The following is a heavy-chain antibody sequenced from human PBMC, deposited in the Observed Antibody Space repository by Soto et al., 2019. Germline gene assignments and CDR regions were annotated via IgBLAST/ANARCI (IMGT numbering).Heavy chain of an antibody. CDR1: GFTFRTYA. J-gene: IGHJ6*02. Sequence: GGSLRLSCTASGFTFRTYAMNWVRQVPGKGLEWVSGIIGSGGSTYYADSVKGRFSISRDNSKNTVFLQMNRLRGEDTAVYFCAKGMQQLVYHTGMAVWGQGTTVTVSS. CDR3: AKGMQQLVYHTGMAV. CDR2: IIGSGGST. D-gene: IGHD6-13*01. V-gene: IGHV3-23*01.